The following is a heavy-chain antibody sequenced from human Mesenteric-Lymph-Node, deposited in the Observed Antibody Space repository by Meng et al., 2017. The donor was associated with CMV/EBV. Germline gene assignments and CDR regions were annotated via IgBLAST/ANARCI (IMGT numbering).Heavy chain of an antibody. Sequence: GESLKISCAASGFTFSSYAMSWVRQAPGKGLEWVSVIYSGGSSTYYADSVKGRFTISRDNSKNTLYLQMNSLRAEDTAVYYCAKPESRGEPYYYYYGMDVWGQGTTVTVSS. CDR3: AKPESRGEPYYYYYGMDV. V-gene: IGHV3-23*03. CDR2: IYSGGSST. J-gene: IGHJ6*02. CDR1: GFTFSSYA. D-gene: IGHD1-14*01.